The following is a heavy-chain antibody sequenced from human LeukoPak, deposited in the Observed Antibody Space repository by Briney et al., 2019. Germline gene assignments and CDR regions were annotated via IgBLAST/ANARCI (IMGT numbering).Heavy chain of an antibody. J-gene: IGHJ6*02. Sequence: ASVKVSCKASGYTFTTYYIHWVRQAPGQGLEWMGGIIPILAIANYAQNFQGRVTLTADKSTSTVYMELRSLMSEDTAVYYCARNKGVYGDYKYYYGMDVWGQGTTVTVSS. CDR3: ARNKGVYGDYKYYYGMDV. V-gene: IGHV1-69*10. CDR1: GYTFTTYY. D-gene: IGHD4-17*01. CDR2: IIPILAIA.